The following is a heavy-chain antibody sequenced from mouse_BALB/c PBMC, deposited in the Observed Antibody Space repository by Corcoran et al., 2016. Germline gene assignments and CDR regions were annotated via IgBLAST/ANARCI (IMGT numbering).Heavy chain of an antibody. D-gene: IGHD1-1*01. CDR3: AREGIFYYGGAMDY. V-gene: IGHV1S136*01. Sequence: EVQLQQSGPELVKPGASVKMSCKASGHTFTSYVMHWVKQKPGQGLEWIGYINPYNDGTKYNEKFKGKATLTSDKSSSTAYMELSSLTSEDSAVYYCAREGIFYYGGAMDYWGQGTSVTVSS. CDR2: INPYNDGT. J-gene: IGHJ4*01. CDR1: GHTFTSYV.